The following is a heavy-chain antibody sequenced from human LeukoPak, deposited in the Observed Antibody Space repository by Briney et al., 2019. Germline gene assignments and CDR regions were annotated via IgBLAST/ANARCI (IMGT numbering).Heavy chain of an antibody. Sequence: ASVKVSCKASGYTFTSYYMHWVRQAPGQGLEWMGWISAYNGNTNYAQKLQGRVAMTTDTSTSTAYMELRSLRSDDTAVYYCARELGDYGDPIDTEYYFDYWGQGTLVTVSS. D-gene: IGHD4-17*01. V-gene: IGHV1-18*04. CDR2: ISAYNGNT. J-gene: IGHJ4*02. CDR3: ARELGDYGDPIDTEYYFDY. CDR1: GYTFTSYY.